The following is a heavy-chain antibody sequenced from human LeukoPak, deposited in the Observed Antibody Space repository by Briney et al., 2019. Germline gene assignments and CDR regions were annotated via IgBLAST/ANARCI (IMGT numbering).Heavy chain of an antibody. CDR3: AKSIWPQGSRTYDF. Sequence: GGALRLSCAASGFSFADYAMSWVRQAPGKGLEWVSDIFGSGTYYADSVKGRVTVSRDNSKNTLYLQMNSLRAEDTAVYYCAKSIWPQGSRTYDFWGQGVLVTVSS. CDR1: GFSFADYA. J-gene: IGHJ4*02. V-gene: IGHV3-23*01. CDR2: IFGSGT. D-gene: IGHD2-2*01.